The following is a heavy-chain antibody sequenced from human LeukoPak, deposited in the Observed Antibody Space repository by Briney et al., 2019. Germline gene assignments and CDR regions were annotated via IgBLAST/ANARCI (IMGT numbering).Heavy chain of an antibody. CDR1: GFSFSTYG. V-gene: IGHV3-23*01. J-gene: IGHJ4*02. CDR3: AKDSSGYSDYFDY. D-gene: IGHD3-22*01. Sequence: GGSLRLSCVASGFSFSTYGMSWVRQAPGKGLEWVSVMSGGGGSLYYADSVKGRFTISRDNSKNTLYLQMNSLRAEDTAVYYCAKDSSGYSDYFDYWGQGTLVTVSS. CDR2: MSGGGGSL.